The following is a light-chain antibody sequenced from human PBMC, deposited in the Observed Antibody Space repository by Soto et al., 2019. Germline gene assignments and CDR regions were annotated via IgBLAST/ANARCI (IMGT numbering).Light chain of an antibody. Sequence: EIVLTQSPGTLSLSPGERATLSCRVSQSVSTSYLAWYQQKPGQAPRLLIYGASSRATGIPDRFSGSGSGADFTLTISRLEPEDFAVYYCQQYGSVPLTFGGGTKVQIQ. CDR2: GAS. J-gene: IGKJ4*01. V-gene: IGKV3-20*01. CDR1: QSVSTSY. CDR3: QQYGSVPLT.